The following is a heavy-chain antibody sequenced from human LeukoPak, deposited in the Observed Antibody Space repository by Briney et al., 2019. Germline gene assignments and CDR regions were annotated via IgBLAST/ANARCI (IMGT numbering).Heavy chain of an antibody. D-gene: IGHD3-22*01. V-gene: IGHV4-38-2*02. Sequence: SETLSLTCTVSGYSISSGYYWGWIRPPPGKGLEWIGIIYHGGSTYYNSSLKRRVTISGDTSKNQFSLKLSSVTAADTAVYYCARIRITMIVMDYWGQGTLVTVSS. CDR3: ARIRITMIVMDY. CDR1: GYSISSGYY. J-gene: IGHJ4*02. CDR2: IYHGGST.